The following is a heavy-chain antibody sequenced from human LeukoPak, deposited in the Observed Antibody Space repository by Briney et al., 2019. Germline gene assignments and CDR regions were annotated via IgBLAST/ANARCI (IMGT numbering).Heavy chain of an antibody. CDR1: GGTFTSYA. J-gene: IGHJ4*02. D-gene: IGHD3-22*01. CDR2: IIPIFGTA. Sequence: SLKVSCKASGGTFTSYAISWVRQAPGQELEWMGRIIPIFGTANYAQKFQGRVTITTDESTSTAYMELSSLRSEDTAVYYCARDRGNYYDSSGYYYFDYWGQGTLVTVSS. CDR3: ARDRGNYYDSSGYYYFDY. V-gene: IGHV1-69*05.